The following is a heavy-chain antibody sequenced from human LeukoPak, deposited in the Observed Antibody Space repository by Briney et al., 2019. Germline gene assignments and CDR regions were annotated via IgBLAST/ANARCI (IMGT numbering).Heavy chain of an antibody. Sequence: SETLSLTCTVSGGSISSYYWSWIRQPPGKGLEWIGYIYYSGSTNYNPSLKSRVTISVDTSKNQFSLKLSSVTAADTAVYYCAREGSGYDRGGTFDYWGQGTLVTVSS. D-gene: IGHD5-12*01. V-gene: IGHV4-59*01. CDR1: GGSISSYY. CDR2: IYYSGST. J-gene: IGHJ4*02. CDR3: AREGSGYDRGGTFDY.